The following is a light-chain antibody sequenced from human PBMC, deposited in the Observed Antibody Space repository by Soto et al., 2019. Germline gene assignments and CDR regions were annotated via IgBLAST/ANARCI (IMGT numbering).Light chain of an antibody. CDR3: QQRSNWPPVFT. V-gene: IGKV3-11*01. Sequence: EIVLTQSPATLSLSPGERATLSCRASQSVGRYLAWYQQKPGQAPRLLIYDASSRATGIPARFSGSGSGTDFTLTISSLEHDDFAVYYCQQRSNWPPVFTFGPGTKVDIK. J-gene: IGKJ3*01. CDR2: DAS. CDR1: QSVGRY.